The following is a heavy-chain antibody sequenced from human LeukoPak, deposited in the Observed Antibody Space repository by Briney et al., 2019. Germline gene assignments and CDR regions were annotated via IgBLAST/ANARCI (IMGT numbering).Heavy chain of an antibody. CDR2: VYHSGDI. CDR3: VSSYGGYVLDY. D-gene: IGHD5-12*01. J-gene: IGHJ4*02. CDR1: GGSISSYS. Sequence: SETLSLTCTVSGGSISSYSWNWIRQSPGKGLEWIGRVYHSGDIYYNPSLKSRVTISVDTSKNPFSLNLSSVTAADTAVYYCVSSYGGYVLDYWGQGTLVIVSS. V-gene: IGHV4-59*01.